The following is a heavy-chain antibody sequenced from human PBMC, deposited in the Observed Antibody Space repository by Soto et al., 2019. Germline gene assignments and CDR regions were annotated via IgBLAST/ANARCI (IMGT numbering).Heavy chain of an antibody. CDR3: ARLNYFASGSEYYHGMDV. V-gene: IGHV1-2*04. J-gene: IGHJ6*02. D-gene: IGHD3-10*01. CDR2: IHPDSGDT. Sequence: QVQLVQSGAEVKKPGASVKVSRKASGYTFTGYYMHWVRQAPGQGLEWMGWIHPDSGDTKYAQKFQGWVTMTRDTSINTAYMELSSLKSDDTAVYYCARLNYFASGSEYYHGMDVWGQGTTVTVSS. CDR1: GYTFTGYY.